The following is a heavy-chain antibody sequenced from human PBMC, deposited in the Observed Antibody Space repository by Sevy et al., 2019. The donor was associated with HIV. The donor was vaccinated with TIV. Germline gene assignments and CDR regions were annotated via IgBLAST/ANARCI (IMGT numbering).Heavy chain of an antibody. CDR2: IRSATDGGTT. D-gene: IGHD5-12*01. V-gene: IGHV3-15*07. CDR1: AFTFSNDW. Sequence: GVSLRLSCVASAFTFSNDWMTWVRQAPGKGLEWVGHIRSATDGGTTDYAAPVKGRFTISRHDSKNTVYLEMNTLKIEDTGVYFCATLSGNYWGDWLDPWGQGTLVTVSS. J-gene: IGHJ5*02. CDR3: ATLSGNYWGDWLDP.